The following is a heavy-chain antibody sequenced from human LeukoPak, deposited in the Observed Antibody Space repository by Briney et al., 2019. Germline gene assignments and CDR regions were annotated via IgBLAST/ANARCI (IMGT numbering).Heavy chain of an antibody. CDR1: GFTFSSYW. V-gene: IGHV3-74*01. J-gene: IGHJ4*02. CDR3: ARGSSSWSHFDY. CDR2: INSDGSST. D-gene: IGHD6-13*01. Sequence: GGSLRLSCAASGFTFSSYWMHWVRKAPGKGLVWVSRINSDGSSTTYADSVKGRFTISRDNAKNTVYLQMNSLRAEDTAVYYCARGSSSWSHFDYWGQGTLVTVSS.